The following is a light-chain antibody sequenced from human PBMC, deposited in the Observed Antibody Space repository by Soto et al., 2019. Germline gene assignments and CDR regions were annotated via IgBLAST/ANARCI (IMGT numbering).Light chain of an antibody. J-gene: IGKJ1*01. Sequence: DIQMTQSPSSLSASVGDRVTITCRASQSISSYLNWYQQKPGKAPTLLIYAASSLQSGVPSRFSGSGSATDFTLTISSLQPEDFATYYCQQSYRTPRTFGQGTKVEIK. CDR1: QSISSY. V-gene: IGKV1-39*01. CDR2: AAS. CDR3: QQSYRTPRT.